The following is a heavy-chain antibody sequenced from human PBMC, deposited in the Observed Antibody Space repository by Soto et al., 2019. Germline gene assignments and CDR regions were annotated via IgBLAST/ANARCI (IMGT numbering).Heavy chain of an antibody. CDR3: ARGXYYDSSGYLYYYYGMDV. Sequence: ASVKVSCKASGYTFTSYDINWVRQATGQGLEWMGWMNPNSGNAGYAQKFQGRVTMTRNTSISTAYMELSSLRSEDTAVYYCARGXYYDSSGYLYYYYGMDVWGQGTTVTVSS. CDR2: MNPNSGNA. V-gene: IGHV1-8*01. J-gene: IGHJ6*02. CDR1: GYTFTSYD. D-gene: IGHD3-22*01.